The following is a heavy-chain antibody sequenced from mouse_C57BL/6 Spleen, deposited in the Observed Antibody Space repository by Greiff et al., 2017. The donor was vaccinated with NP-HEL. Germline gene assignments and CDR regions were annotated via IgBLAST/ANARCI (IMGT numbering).Heavy chain of an antibody. V-gene: IGHV1-64*01. Sequence: QVQLQQPGAELVKPGASVKLSCKASGYTFTSYWMHWVKQRPGQGLEWIGMIHPNSGSTNYNEKFKSKATLTVDKSSSTAYMQLSSLTSEDSAVYYCARGYNGSSRGYFDVWGTGTTVTVSS. CDR3: ARGYNGSSRGYFDV. CDR2: IHPNSGST. J-gene: IGHJ1*03. D-gene: IGHD1-1*01. CDR1: GYTFTSYW.